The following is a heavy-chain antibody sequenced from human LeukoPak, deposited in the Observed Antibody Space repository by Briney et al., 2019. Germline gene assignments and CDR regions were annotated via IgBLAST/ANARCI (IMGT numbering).Heavy chain of an antibody. CDR3: ASTTIMIVVVITNYYGMDV. V-gene: IGHV1-69*13. CDR2: IIPIFGTA. D-gene: IGHD3-22*01. CDR1: GGTFSCYA. Sequence: SVKVSCKASGGTFSCYAISWVRQAPGQGLEWMGGIIPIFGTANYAQKFQGRVTITADESTSTAYMELSSLRSEDTAVYYCASTTIMIVVVITNYYGMDVWGQGTTVTVSS. J-gene: IGHJ6*02.